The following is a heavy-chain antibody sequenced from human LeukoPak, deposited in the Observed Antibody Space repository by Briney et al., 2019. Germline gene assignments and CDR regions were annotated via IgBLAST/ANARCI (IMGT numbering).Heavy chain of an antibody. Sequence: ASVKVSCKASGYTFTSYGISWVRQAPGQGLEWMGWISAYNGNTKYAQKLQDRVTMTADTSTTTAYMEVRSLTSDDTAVYYCARGSAMAQKQLVRHFDSWGQGTLVIVSS. CDR1: GYTFTSYG. CDR2: ISAYNGNT. V-gene: IGHV1-18*01. J-gene: IGHJ4*02. CDR3: ARGSAMAQKQLVRHFDS. D-gene: IGHD6-6*01.